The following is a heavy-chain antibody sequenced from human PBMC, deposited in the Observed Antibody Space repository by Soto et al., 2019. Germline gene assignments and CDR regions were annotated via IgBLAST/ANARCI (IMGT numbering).Heavy chain of an antibody. CDR3: AIQGGVYNWFDP. D-gene: IGHD1-1*01. CDR2: ILRTGHT. J-gene: IGHJ5*02. CDR1: GASVSRGSFY. Sequence: QVHLQESGPGRVKPSETLSVTCTVSGASVSRGSFYWSWIRQPPGKGLEWIGYILRTGHTNYNPSLVSRVSTSLDASRNQFSLKLTSLTAADSAVYYRAIQGGVYNWFDPWGQGTLVTVSS. V-gene: IGHV4-61*01.